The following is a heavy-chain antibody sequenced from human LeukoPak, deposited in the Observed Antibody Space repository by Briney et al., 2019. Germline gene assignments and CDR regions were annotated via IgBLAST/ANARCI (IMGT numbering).Heavy chain of an antibody. V-gene: IGHV1-46*03. J-gene: IGHJ5*02. CDR3: ARGPRYCSSTSCYDYNWFDP. Sequence: ASVKVSCKASGYTFTSYYMHWVRQAPGQGLEWMGIINASGGSTSYAQKFQGRVTMTRDTSTSTVYMELSSLRSEDTAVYYCARGPRYCSSTSCYDYNWFDPWGQGTLVTVSS. CDR2: INASGGST. CDR1: GYTFTSYY. D-gene: IGHD2-2*01.